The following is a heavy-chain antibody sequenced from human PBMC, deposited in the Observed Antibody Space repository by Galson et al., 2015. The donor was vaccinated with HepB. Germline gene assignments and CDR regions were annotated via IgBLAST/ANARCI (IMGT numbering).Heavy chain of an antibody. CDR1: GFSLSNARMG. CDR3: ARSAGRGYSYGLVQKYYFDY. D-gene: IGHD5-18*01. V-gene: IGHV2-26*01. J-gene: IGHJ4*02. Sequence: PALVKPPQTLTLTCTVSGFSLSNARMGVSWIRQPPGKALEWLAHIFSNDEKSYSTSLKSRLTISKDTSKSQVVLTMTNMDPVDTATYYCARSAGRGYSYGLVQKYYFDYWGQGTLVTVSS. CDR2: IFSNDEK.